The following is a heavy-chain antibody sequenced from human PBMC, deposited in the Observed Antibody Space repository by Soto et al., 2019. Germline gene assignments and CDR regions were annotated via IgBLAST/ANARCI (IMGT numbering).Heavy chain of an antibody. CDR2: ISSSSSYT. J-gene: IGHJ4*02. D-gene: IGHD3-22*01. V-gene: IGHV3-11*06. CDR3: ARVPPPNYYDSSGYSDY. Sequence: GGSLRLSCAASGFTFSYYYMSWLRQAPGKGLEWVSYISSSSSYTNYADSVKGRFTISRDNAKNSLYLQMNSLRAEDTAVYYCARVPPPNYYDSSGYSDYWGQGTLVTVSS. CDR1: GFTFSYYY.